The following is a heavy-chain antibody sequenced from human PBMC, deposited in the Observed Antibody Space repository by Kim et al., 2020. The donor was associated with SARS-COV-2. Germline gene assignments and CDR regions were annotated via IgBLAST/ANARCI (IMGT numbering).Heavy chain of an antibody. CDR2: IIPILGIA. CDR1: GGTFSSYT. D-gene: IGHD5-12*01. CDR3: AISGGYAYFDY. J-gene: IGHJ4*02. V-gene: IGHV1-69*02. Sequence: SVKVSCKASGGTFSSYTISWVRQAPGQGLEWMGRIIPILGIANYAQKFQGRVTITADKSTRTAYIELSSLRSEDTAVYYCAISGGYAYFDYWGQGTLVTVSS.